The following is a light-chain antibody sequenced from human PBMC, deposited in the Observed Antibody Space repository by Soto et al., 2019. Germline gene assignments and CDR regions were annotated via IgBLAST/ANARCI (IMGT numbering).Light chain of an antibody. CDR1: QDISNY. J-gene: IGKJ3*01. V-gene: IGKV1-39*01. CDR3: QQSYSTLFT. CDR2: AVS. Sequence: DIQMTQSPSSLSASIGDRVTITCQASQDISNYLNWYQQKPGRAPNLLIYAVSNLQSGVPSRFSGSGSGTEFTLTISDLQPEDFATYYCQQSYSTLFTFGPGTKVEIK.